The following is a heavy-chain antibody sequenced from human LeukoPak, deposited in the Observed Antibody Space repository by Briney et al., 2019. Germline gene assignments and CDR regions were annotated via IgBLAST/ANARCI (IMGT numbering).Heavy chain of an antibody. V-gene: IGHV1-69*06. D-gene: IGHD1-26*01. CDR2: IIPIFGTA. Sequence: ASVKVSCKASGYTFTGYYMHWVRQAPGQGLEWMGGIIPIFGTANYAQKFQGRVTITADKSTSTAYMELSSLRSEDTAVYYCARTSGSYPRYEDYWGQGTLVTVSS. CDR3: ARTSGSYPRYEDY. J-gene: IGHJ4*02. CDR1: GYTFTGYY.